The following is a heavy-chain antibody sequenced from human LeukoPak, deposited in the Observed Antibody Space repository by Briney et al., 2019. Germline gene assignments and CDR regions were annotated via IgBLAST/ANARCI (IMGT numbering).Heavy chain of an antibody. D-gene: IGHD3-3*01. J-gene: IGHJ3*02. V-gene: IGHV4-61*02. CDR3: AGVPEWTDAFDI. CDR2: IYTSGST. Sequence: SQTLSLTCTVSGGSISSGSYYWSWIRQPAGKGLEWIGRIYTSGSTNYNPSLKSRVTISVDTSKNQFSLKLSSVTAADTAVYYCAGVPEWTDAFDIWGQGTMVTVSS. CDR1: GGSISSGSYY.